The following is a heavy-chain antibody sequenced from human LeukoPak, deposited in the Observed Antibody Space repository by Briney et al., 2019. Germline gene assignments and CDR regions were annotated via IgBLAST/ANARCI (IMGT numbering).Heavy chain of an antibody. Sequence: PGGSLRLSCAASGFTFSSYAMSWVRQAPGKGLEWVANIKQDGSEKQYVDSVEGRFAISRDNAKKSLYLQINTLRAEDTAVYYCVRGPHIAATSYWGQGTLVTVSS. CDR2: IKQDGSEK. CDR1: GFTFSSYA. CDR3: VRGPHIAATSY. J-gene: IGHJ4*02. V-gene: IGHV3-7*03. D-gene: IGHD6-25*01.